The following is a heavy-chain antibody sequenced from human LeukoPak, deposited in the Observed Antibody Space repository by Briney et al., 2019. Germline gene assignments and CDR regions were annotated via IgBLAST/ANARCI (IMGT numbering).Heavy chain of an antibody. CDR2: ISYDGSNK. CDR1: GFTFSSYA. D-gene: IGHD4-11*01. J-gene: IGHJ4*02. CDR3: ARDLFSNYEYFDY. Sequence: GGSLRLSCAASGFTFSSYAMHWVRQAPGKGLEWVAVISYDGSNKYYADSVKGRFTISRDNSKNTLYLQMNSLRAEDTAVYYCARDLFSNYEYFDYWGQGTLVTVSS. V-gene: IGHV3-30*04.